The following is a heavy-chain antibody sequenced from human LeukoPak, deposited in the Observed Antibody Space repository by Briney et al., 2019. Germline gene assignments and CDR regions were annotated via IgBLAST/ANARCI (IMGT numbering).Heavy chain of an antibody. V-gene: IGHV1-2*02. CDR2: INPNSGGT. Sequence: ASVKVSCKASGYTFTSYYLHWVRQAPGQGLEWMGWINPNSGGTNYAQKFQGRVTMTRDTSISTAYMELSRLRSDDTAAYYCARGGITMIVVVINTLDYWGQGTLVTVSS. J-gene: IGHJ4*02. CDR1: GYTFTSYY. D-gene: IGHD3-22*01. CDR3: ARGGITMIVVVINTLDY.